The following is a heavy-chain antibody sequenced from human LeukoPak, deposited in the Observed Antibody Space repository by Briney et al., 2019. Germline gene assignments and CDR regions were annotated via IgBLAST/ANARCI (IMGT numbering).Heavy chain of an antibody. CDR3: EVRNQDYIVVVPTDY. CDR2: IRSKAYGGTT. J-gene: IGHJ4*02. CDR1: GFTFGDYA. V-gene: IGHV3-49*04. Sequence: GGSLRLSCTASGFTFGDYAMSWVRQAPGKGLEWVGFIRSKAYGGTTEYAASVKGRFTISRDDSKSIAYLQMNSLKTEDTAVYYCEVRNQDYIVVVPTDYWGQGTLVTVSS. D-gene: IGHD2-15*01.